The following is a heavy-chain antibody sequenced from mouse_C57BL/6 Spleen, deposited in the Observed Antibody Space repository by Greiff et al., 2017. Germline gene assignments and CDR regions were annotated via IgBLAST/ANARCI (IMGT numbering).Heavy chain of an antibody. CDR2: FHPSNDDT. V-gene: IGHV1-47*01. D-gene: IGHD1-2*01. CDR1: GYTFTTYP. J-gene: IGHJ1*03. CDR3: ARGNYYGDFDV. Sequence: VQLQQSGAELVKPGASVKMSCRASGYTFTTYPIEWMKQNHGKSLEWIGNFHPSNDDTKYNEKFKVKATLTVEKSSSTFYLELSRLTSDDSAVYYCARGNYYGDFDVWGTGTTVTVSS.